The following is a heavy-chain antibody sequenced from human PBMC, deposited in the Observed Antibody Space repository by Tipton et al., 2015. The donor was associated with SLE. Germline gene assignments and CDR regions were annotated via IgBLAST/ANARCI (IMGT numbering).Heavy chain of an antibody. V-gene: IGHV4-61*01. CDR3: ARHDDDYGWGIYRPAAFDI. J-gene: IGHJ3*02. D-gene: IGHD3-16*02. CDR1: GGSISSSSYY. Sequence: TLSLTCTVSGGSISSSSYYWSWIRQPPGKGLEWIGYIYYSGSTNYNPSLKSRVTMSVDMPNNQFSLKLTSVTAADTAVYYCARHDDDYGWGIYRPAAFDIWGRGTMVTVSS. CDR2: IYYSGST.